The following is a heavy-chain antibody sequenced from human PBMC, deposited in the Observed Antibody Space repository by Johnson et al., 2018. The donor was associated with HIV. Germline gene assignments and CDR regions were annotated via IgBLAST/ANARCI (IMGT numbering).Heavy chain of an antibody. Sequence: QMLLVESGGGVVQPGRSLRLSCAASGFTFSDYYMSWIRQAPGKGLEWVSYISSSGSTVYYTDSVKGRFTISRDNAKNSLSLQMNSLRAEDTAVYYCARFGRGGSHAFDIWGQGTMVTVSS. CDR3: ARFGRGGSHAFDI. V-gene: IGHV3-11*04. CDR2: ISSSGSTV. CDR1: GFTFSDYY. D-gene: IGHD5-24*01. J-gene: IGHJ3*02.